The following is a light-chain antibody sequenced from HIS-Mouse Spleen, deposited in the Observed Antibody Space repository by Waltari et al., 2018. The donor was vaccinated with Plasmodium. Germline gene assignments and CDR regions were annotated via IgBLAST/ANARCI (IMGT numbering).Light chain of an antibody. CDR3: YSTDSSGNHRV. Sequence: SYELTQPPSVSVSPGQTARITRSGDALPHTYSSWYQPKSGQAPGLVIYEDSKRPSGIPERFSGSSSGTMATLTISGAQVEDEADYYCYSTDSSGNHRVFGGGTKLTVL. V-gene: IGLV3-10*01. J-gene: IGLJ3*02. CDR2: EDS. CDR1: ALPHTY.